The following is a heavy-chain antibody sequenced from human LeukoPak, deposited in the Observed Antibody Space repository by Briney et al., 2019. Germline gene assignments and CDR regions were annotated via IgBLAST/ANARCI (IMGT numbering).Heavy chain of an antibody. J-gene: IGHJ4*02. D-gene: IGHD4-17*01. V-gene: IGHV1-3*01. CDR2: INAGNGNT. CDR1: GYTFTSYA. CDR3: ARVHDYGDYVGELAY. Sequence: GASVKVSCKASGYTFTSYAMHWVRQAPGQRLEWMGWINAGNGNTKYSQKFQGRVTITRDTSASTAYMELSSLRSEGTAVYYCARVHDYGDYVGELAYWGQGTLVTVSS.